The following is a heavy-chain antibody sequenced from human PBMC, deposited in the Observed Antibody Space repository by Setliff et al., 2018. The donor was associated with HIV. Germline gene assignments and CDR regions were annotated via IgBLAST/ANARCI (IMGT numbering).Heavy chain of an antibody. CDR3: VRGALLAAFDFDH. D-gene: IGHD2-8*02. V-gene: IGHV1-3*01. CDR1: GYTFTTYS. CDR2: IHAGKGDT. Sequence: WASVKVSCKVSGYTFTTYSLHWVRQAPGQSLEWLGWIHAGKGDTKYSQDLQGRITISSDTSANTAYMELSNLRSDDTAVYFCVRGALLAAFDFDHWGHGTLVTVSS. J-gene: IGHJ4*01.